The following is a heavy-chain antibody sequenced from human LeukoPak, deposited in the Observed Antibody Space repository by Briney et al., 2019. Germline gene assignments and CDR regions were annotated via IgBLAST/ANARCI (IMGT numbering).Heavy chain of an antibody. CDR2: IYYSGST. J-gene: IGHJ3*02. CDR3: ARHSERWLGAFDI. CDR1: GGSISSYY. Sequence: SETLSLTCTVSGGSISSYYWSWIRQPPGKGLEWIGYIYYSGSTNYNPSLKSRVTISVDTSKNQFSLKLSSVTAADTAVYYCARHSERWLGAFDIWSQGTMVTVSS. V-gene: IGHV4-59*08. D-gene: IGHD6-19*01.